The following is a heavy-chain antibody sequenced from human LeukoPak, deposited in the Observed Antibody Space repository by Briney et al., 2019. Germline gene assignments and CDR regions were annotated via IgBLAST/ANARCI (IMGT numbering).Heavy chain of an antibody. CDR1: GDTFSSYS. Sequence: SVKVSCKASGDTFSSYSFIWVRQAPGQGLEWMGRINPILGLANYAQNFQVRLTITADTSTNTASMELGSLTSEDTGVYYCAGEYDDISHWGQGTLVTVAS. V-gene: IGHV1-69*02. J-gene: IGHJ4*02. CDR3: AGEYDDISH. CDR2: INPILGLA. D-gene: IGHD3-9*01.